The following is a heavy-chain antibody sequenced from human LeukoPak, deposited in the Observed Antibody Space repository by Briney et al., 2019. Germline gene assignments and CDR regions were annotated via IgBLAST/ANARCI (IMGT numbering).Heavy chain of an antibody. V-gene: IGHV3-30*19. CDR3: AQTGALSYFDY. J-gene: IGHJ4*02. CDR1: GFTFSSYA. D-gene: IGHD3-10*01. CDR2: ISYDGSNK. Sequence: GGSLRLSCAASGFTFSSYAMHWVRRAPGKGLEWVAVISYDGSNKYYADSVKGRFTISRDNSKNTLYLQMNSLRAEDTAVYYCAQTGALSYFDYWGQGTLVTVSS.